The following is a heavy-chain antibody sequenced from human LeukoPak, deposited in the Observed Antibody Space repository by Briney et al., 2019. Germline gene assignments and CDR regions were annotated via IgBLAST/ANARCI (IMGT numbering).Heavy chain of an antibody. CDR1: GGTFSSYA. CDR3: ARDTYYDFWSGYYSNNWFDP. V-gene: IGHV1-69*05. CDR2: IIPIFGTA. Sequence: SVKVSCKASGGTFSSYAISWLRQAPGQGLEWMGGIIPIFGTANYAQKFQGRVTITTDESTSTAYMELSSLRSEDTAVYYCARDTYYDFWSGYYSNNWFDPWGQGTLVTVSS. D-gene: IGHD3-3*01. J-gene: IGHJ5*02.